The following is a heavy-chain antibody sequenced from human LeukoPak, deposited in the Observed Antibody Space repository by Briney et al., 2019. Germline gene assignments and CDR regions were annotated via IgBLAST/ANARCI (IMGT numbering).Heavy chain of an antibody. CDR1: GFSFSSHG. CDR3: AKEPIVAVNGPV. CDR2: IIGGAGGT. D-gene: IGHD6-13*01. V-gene: IGHV3-23*01. Sequence: PGGSLRLSCAASGFSFSSHGMSWVRQAPGKGLEWVSGIIGGAGGTYYADSVKGRFTISRDNAKNTLYLQMNSLRAEDTAVYYCAKEPIVAVNGPVWGIGTTVTISS. J-gene: IGHJ6*04.